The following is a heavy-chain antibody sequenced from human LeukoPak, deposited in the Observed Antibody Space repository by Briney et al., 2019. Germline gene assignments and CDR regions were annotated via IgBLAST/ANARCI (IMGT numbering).Heavy chain of an antibody. Sequence: GRSLRLSCAASGFTFSSYAMSWVRQAPGKGLEWVSAISGSGGSAYYADSVKGRFTISRDNSKNTLYLQMNSLRAEDTAVYYCAKMDIVVVPATPLWGQGTLVTVSS. V-gene: IGHV3-23*01. CDR1: GFTFSSYA. D-gene: IGHD2-2*03. J-gene: IGHJ4*02. CDR3: AKMDIVVVPATPL. CDR2: ISGSGGSA.